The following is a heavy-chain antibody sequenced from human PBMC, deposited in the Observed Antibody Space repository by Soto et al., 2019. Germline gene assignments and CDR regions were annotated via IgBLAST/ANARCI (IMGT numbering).Heavy chain of an antibody. J-gene: IGHJ4*02. CDR2: IYYSGAI. CDR1: GDAVNRIDSC. CDR3: VRHVRHFDSGDPSPRSFDS. V-gene: IGHV4-39*01. D-gene: IGHD3-22*01. Sequence: PSETLSLTCTVSGDAVNRIDSCWAWIRQSPEEGLVWIGTIYYSGAIYYNRSLKRRLTISVDTSKNQCSMKLIAVTAAVTAIYYCVRHVRHFDSGDPSPRSFDSWGQRSLVTVS.